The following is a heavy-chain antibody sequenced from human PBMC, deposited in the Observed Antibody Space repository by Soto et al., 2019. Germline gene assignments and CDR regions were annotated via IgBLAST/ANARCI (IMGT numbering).Heavy chain of an antibody. Sequence: GGSLRLSCAASGCTFISYWMSWVSQAPGKGLEWVSAISGSGGSTYYADSVKGRFTISRDNSKNTLYLQMNSLRAEDTAVYYCAKDLRYCISTSCYYYYYGMDVWGQGTTVTVSS. CDR1: GCTFISYW. CDR3: AKDLRYCISTSCYYYYYGMDV. J-gene: IGHJ6*02. D-gene: IGHD2-2*01. CDR2: ISGSGGST. V-gene: IGHV3-23*01.